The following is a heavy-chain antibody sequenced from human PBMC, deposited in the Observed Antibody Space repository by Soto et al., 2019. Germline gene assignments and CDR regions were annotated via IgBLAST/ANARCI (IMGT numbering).Heavy chain of an antibody. D-gene: IGHD1-26*01. CDR3: ARDDSGSPRSAFDI. J-gene: IGHJ3*02. V-gene: IGHV1-2*04. CDR1: GYTFTGYY. CDR2: INPNSGGT. Sequence: ASVKVSCKASGYTFTGYYMHWVRQAPGQGLEWMGWINPNSGGTNYAQKFQGWVTMTRDTSISTAYMELSRLRSDDTAVYYCARDDSGSPRSAFDIWGQGTMVTVSS.